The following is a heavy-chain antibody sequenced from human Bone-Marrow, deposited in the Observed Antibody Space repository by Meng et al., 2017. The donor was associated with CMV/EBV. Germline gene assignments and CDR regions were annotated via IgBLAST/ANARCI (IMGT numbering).Heavy chain of an antibody. CDR1: GFTFSSYE. CDR3: ARVLSGWLDP. J-gene: IGHJ5*02. V-gene: IGHV4-34*01. Sequence: ESLKISCAASGFTFSSYEMNWVRQPPGKGLEWIGEINHSGSTNYNPSLKSRVTISVDTSKNQFSLKVRSVTAADTAVYYCARVLSGWLDPWGQGTLVTVSS. CDR2: INHSGST.